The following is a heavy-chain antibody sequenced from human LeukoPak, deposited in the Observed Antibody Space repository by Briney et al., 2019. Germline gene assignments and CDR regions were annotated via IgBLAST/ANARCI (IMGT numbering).Heavy chain of an antibody. Sequence: PGGSLRLSCAASGFTFSSYSMNWVRQAPGKGLEWVSSISSSSSYIYYADSVKGRFTISRDNAKNSLYLQMNSLRAEDTAVYYCAKDKGRITIAAPKDTFDIWGQGTMVTVSS. CDR1: GFTFSSYS. CDR2: ISSSSSYI. V-gene: IGHV3-21*01. CDR3: AKDKGRITIAAPKDTFDI. D-gene: IGHD6-6*01. J-gene: IGHJ3*02.